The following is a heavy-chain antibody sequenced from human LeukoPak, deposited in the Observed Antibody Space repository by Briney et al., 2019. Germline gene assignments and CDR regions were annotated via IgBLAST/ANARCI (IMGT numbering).Heavy chain of an antibody. CDR1: GGSISSGGYY. D-gene: IGHD1-26*01. V-gene: IGHV4-30-2*02. J-gene: IGHJ3*02. CDR2: IYHSGST. Sequence: SQALSLTCTVSGGSISSGGYYWSWIRQPPGKGLEWIGYIYHSGSTNYNPSLKSRVTISVDTSKNQFSLKLSSVTAADTAVYYCARWSFYWELGLGLGRFDIWGQGTMVTVSS. CDR3: ARWSFYWELGLGLGRFDI.